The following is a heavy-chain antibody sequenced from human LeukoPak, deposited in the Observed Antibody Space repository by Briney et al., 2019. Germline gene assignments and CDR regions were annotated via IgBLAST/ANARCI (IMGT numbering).Heavy chain of an antibody. CDR1: KFSLSSYG. CDR3: VRDRGTYRPIDY. D-gene: IGHD1-26*01. V-gene: IGHV3-21*04. CDR2: ISHTGTYI. Sequence: GGSLRLSCAATKFSLSSYGIHWVRQAPGRGLEWVSSISHTGTYIYYADSVKGRFTISRDNAQNSLYLQMNSLRAEDTAIYYCVRDRGTYRPIDYWGQGTLVTVSS. J-gene: IGHJ4*02.